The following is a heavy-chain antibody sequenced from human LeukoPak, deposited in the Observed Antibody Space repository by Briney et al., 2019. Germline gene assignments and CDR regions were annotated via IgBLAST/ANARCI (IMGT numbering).Heavy chain of an antibody. CDR2: INHSGST. Sequence: PSETLSLTCAVNGGSFSGYYWSWIRQPPGKGLEWIGEINHSGSTNYNPSLKSRVTISVDTSKNQFSLKLSSVTAADTAVYYCARAVYDFWSGYPISRVFDHWGQGTLVTVSS. CDR3: ARAVYDFWSGYPISRVFDH. V-gene: IGHV4-34*01. J-gene: IGHJ4*02. D-gene: IGHD3-3*01. CDR1: GGSFSGYY.